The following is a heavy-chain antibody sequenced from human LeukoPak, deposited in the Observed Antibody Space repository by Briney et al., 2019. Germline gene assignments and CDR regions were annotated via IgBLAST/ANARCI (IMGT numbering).Heavy chain of an antibody. CDR3: ARATDRSFQGNWFDP. Sequence: PSETLSLTCTVSGGSISSYYWSWIRQPPGKGLEWIGYIYYSGSTNYNPSLKSRVTISVDTSKNQFSLKLSSVTAADTAVYYCARATDRSFQGNWFDPWGQGTLVTVSS. CDR2: IYYSGST. J-gene: IGHJ5*02. V-gene: IGHV4-59*01. CDR1: GGSISSYY. D-gene: IGHD2/OR15-2a*01.